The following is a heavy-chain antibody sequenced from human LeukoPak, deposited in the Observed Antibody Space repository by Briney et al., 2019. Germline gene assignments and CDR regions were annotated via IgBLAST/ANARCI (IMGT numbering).Heavy chain of an antibody. V-gene: IGHV1-69*04. CDR2: IIPILGIA. Sequence: ASVKVSCKASGGTFSSYAISWVRQAPGQGLEWMGRIIPILGIANYAQKFQGRVTITADKSTSTAYMELSSLRSADTAVYYCARDSSGYFSYYYYGMDVWGQGTTVTVSS. D-gene: IGHD3-22*01. CDR1: GGTFSSYA. J-gene: IGHJ6*02. CDR3: ARDSSGYFSYYYYGMDV.